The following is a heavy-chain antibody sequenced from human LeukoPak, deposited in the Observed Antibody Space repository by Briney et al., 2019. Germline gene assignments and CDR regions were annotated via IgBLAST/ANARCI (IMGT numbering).Heavy chain of an antibody. Sequence: GGSLRLSCAGSGFTFSSYAMHWVRQAPGKGLEWVAVISYDGSNKYYADSVKGRFTISRDNSKNTLYLQMNSLRAEDTAVYYCARVNENSSSWYWRGYYYYYYMDVWGKGTTVTVSS. CDR1: GFTFSSYA. V-gene: IGHV3-30*04. CDR3: ARVNENSSSWYWRGYYYYYYMDV. CDR2: ISYDGSNK. J-gene: IGHJ6*03. D-gene: IGHD6-13*01.